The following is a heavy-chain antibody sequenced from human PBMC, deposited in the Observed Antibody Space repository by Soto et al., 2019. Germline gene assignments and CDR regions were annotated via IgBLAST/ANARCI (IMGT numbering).Heavy chain of an antibody. CDR2: ISAYNGNT. V-gene: IGHV1-18*01. Sequence: ASVKVSCKSSGYTFTSYGISWVRQATGQGLEWMGWISAYNGNTNYAQKLQGRVTMTTDTSTSTAYMELRSLRYDDTAVYYCARDLSEVGYRDNTSFDCRGQGTLVTVSS. CDR1: GYTFTSYG. CDR3: ARDLSEVGYRDNTSFDC. D-gene: IGHD4-17*01. J-gene: IGHJ4*02.